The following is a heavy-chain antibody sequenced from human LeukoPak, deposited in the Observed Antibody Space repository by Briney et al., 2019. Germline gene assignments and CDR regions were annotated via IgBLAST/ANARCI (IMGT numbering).Heavy chain of an antibody. CDR3: ARAGSGWYDFDY. V-gene: IGHV3-13*01. J-gene: IGHJ4*02. CDR1: GFTFSGYD. D-gene: IGHD6-19*01. CDR2: IGTAGDT. Sequence: GGSLRLSCAASGFTFSGYDMHWVRQATGKGLEWVSAIGTAGDTYYPGSVKGRFTISRENAKNSLYLQMNSLRAGDTAVYYCARAGSGWYDFDYWGQGTLVTVSS.